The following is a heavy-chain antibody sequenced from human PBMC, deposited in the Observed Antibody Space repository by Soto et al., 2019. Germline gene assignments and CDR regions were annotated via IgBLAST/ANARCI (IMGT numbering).Heavy chain of an antibody. V-gene: IGHV3-30-3*01. CDR3: ARDSLYSRVGAKDY. Sequence: PGGSLRLSCAASGFTFSSYAMHWVRQAPGKGLEWVAVISYDGSNKYYADSVKGRFTISRDNSKNTLYLQMNSLRAEETAVYYRARDSLYSRVGAKDYWGQGT. J-gene: IGHJ4*02. D-gene: IGHD1-26*01. CDR2: ISYDGSNK. CDR1: GFTFSSYA.